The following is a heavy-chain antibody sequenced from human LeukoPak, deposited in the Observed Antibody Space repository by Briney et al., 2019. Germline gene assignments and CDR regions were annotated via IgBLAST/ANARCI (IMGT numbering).Heavy chain of an antibody. D-gene: IGHD6-13*01. CDR3: ARGPSSSWYGYYYCYMDV. CDR2: MNPNNGNT. J-gene: IGHJ6*03. CDR1: GYTFTSYD. V-gene: IGHV1-8*01. Sequence: GASVKVSCKASGYTFTSYDINWVRQATGQGLEWMGWMNPNNGNTSYAQKFQGRVTMTRNTSISTAYMELSSLRSEDTAVYYCARGPSSSWYGYYYCYMDVWGKGTTVTVSS.